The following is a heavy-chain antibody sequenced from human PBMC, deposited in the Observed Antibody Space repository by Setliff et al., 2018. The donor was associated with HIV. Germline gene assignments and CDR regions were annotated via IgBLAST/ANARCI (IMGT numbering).Heavy chain of an antibody. Sequence: PGGSLRLSCAASGFSFSSFAMSWVRQAPGKGLEWVLRLSGDGSATDYADSVKGRFTISRDNAKNTLYLQMNDLRAEDTAVYYCARDPGWGALDYWAQGILVTVYS. CDR3: ARDPGWGALDY. CDR1: GFSFSSFA. D-gene: IGHD7-27*01. CDR2: LSGDGSAT. J-gene: IGHJ4*02. V-gene: IGHV3-23*01.